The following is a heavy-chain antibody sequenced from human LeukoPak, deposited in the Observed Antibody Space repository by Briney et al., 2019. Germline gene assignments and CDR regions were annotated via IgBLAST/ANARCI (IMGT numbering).Heavy chain of an antibody. J-gene: IGHJ6*02. Sequence: GASVKVSCKASGYTFTGYYIHWVRQAPGQGLEWMGRINPNSGGTNYARKFQGRVTMTRDTSISAAYMELSRLRSDDTAVYYCAISSTLPRNGMDVWGQGTTVIASS. V-gene: IGHV1-2*06. CDR3: AISSTLPRNGMDV. CDR1: GYTFTGYY. D-gene: IGHD2-2*01. CDR2: INPNSGGT.